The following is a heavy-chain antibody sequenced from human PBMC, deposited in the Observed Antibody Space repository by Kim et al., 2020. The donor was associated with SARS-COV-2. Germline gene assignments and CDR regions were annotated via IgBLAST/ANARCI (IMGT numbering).Heavy chain of an antibody. D-gene: IGHD3-10*01. J-gene: IGHJ4*02. Sequence: YNPSLKCRVTVSLDTSKDQFALKLSSVTAADTSVYYCATYGSGSYSFANWGQGSLVTVSS. V-gene: IGHV4-59*01. CDR3: ATYGSGSYSFAN.